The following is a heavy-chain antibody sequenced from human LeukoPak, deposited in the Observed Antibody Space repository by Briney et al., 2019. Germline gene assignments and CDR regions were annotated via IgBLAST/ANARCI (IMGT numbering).Heavy chain of an antibody. CDR2: ISGSGGST. CDR3: VPRKEWSCYMDV. J-gene: IGHJ6*03. Sequence: GGSLRLSCAASGFTFSSYAMSWVRQAPGKGLEWVSDISGSGGSTYYADSVKGRFTISRANSKNTLYLQMNSLRAEDTAVYYCVPRKEWSCYMDVWGKGATVTVSS. V-gene: IGHV3-23*01. CDR1: GFTFSSYA. D-gene: IGHD3-3*01.